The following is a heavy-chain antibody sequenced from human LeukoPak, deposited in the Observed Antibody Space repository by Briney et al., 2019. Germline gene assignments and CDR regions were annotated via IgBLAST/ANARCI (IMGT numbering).Heavy chain of an antibody. CDR2: IKPNSGVT. V-gene: IGHV1-2*02. Sequence: ASVKVSCKTSGYTFTTYYMHWVRKAPGQGLEWIGWIKPNSGVTNYAQKFRGRVTMTWDTSISTAHMELSGLTSDDTAIYYCARPTYCGGDCYFNFDYWGQGTLVTVSS. CDR3: ARPTYCGGDCYFNFDY. D-gene: IGHD2-21*02. J-gene: IGHJ4*02. CDR1: GYTFTTYY.